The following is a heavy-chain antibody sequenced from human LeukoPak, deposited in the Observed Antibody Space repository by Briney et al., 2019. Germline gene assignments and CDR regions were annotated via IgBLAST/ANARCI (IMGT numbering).Heavy chain of an antibody. CDR2: IIPIYGTP. J-gene: IGHJ6*03. V-gene: IGHV1-69*05. D-gene: IGHD3-3*02. CDR3: ARGKLGYYYYHMDA. CDR1: GGTLSGYA. Sequence: SVKVSCKASGGTLSGYAISWVRQAPGQGLEWMGGIIPIYGTPHSAQKLQGRVTITTDESTSTAFMDLSSLRSEDTAVYYCARGKLGYYYYHMDAWGKGTTVTVSS.